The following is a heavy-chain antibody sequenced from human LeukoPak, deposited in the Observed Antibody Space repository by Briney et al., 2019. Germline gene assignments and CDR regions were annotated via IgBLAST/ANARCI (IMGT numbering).Heavy chain of an antibody. J-gene: IGHJ4*02. D-gene: IGHD6-13*01. V-gene: IGHV1-2*06. CDR3: ARDQGSLTRSWYTGY. Sequence: PRASVKVSCKASGYTFTGYHIHWVRQAPGQGLEWMGRINPYSGDTNFAQKFQGRVTMTRDTSITTAYMDLSSLTPDDTAVYFCARDQGSLTRSWYTGYWGQGIQVTVSS. CDR1: GYTFTGYH. CDR2: INPYSGDT.